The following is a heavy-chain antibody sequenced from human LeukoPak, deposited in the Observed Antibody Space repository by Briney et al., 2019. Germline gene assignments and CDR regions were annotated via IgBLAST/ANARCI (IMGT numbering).Heavy chain of an antibody. D-gene: IGHD3-3*01. CDR2: IWYDGSNK. CDR3: AKDSPVGRFLERLLPWNFDY. J-gene: IGHJ4*02. Sequence: PGGSLRLSCAASGFTFSNYGMHWVRQAPGKGLEWVALIWYDGSNKYYTDSVKGRLTISRDNSKDTLFLQMNSLRAEDTAVYYCAKDSPVGRFLERLLPWNFDYWGQGTLVTVSS. CDR1: GFTFSNYG. V-gene: IGHV3-33*06.